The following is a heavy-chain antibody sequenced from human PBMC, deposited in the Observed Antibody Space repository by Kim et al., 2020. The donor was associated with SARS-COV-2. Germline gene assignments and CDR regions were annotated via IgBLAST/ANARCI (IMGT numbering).Heavy chain of an antibody. V-gene: IGHV3-9*01. CDR3: AKDSGYSSGPFDY. CDR1: GFTFDDYA. J-gene: IGHJ4*02. D-gene: IGHD6-19*01. Sequence: GGSLRLSCAASGFTFDDYAMHWVRQAPGKGLEWVSGISWNSGSIGYADSVKGRFTISRDNAKNSLYLQMNSLRAEDTALYYCAKDSGYSSGPFDYWGQGTLVTVSS. CDR2: ISWNSGSI.